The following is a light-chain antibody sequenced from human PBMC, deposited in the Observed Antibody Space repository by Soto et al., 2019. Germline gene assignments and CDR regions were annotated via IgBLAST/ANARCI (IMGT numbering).Light chain of an antibody. CDR2: AAS. Sequence: AIQMTQSPSSLSASVGYSFTITCRASQGIRNDLGWYQQKPGKAPKLLIYAASSLQSGVPSRFSGSESGTDFTLTISRLQPEDFATYYCLQDYNYPRTCGQGTKVDIK. J-gene: IGKJ1*01. CDR1: QGIRND. CDR3: LQDYNYPRT. V-gene: IGKV1-6*01.